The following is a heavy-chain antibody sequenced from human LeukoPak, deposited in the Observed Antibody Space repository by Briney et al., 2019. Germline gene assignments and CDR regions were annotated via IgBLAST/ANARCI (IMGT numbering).Heavy chain of an antibody. Sequence: GASVKVSCKASGGTFSSFAISWVRQAPGQGLEWMGRIIPILGIANYAQKFQGRVTITADKSTSTAYMELSSLRSEDTAVYYCARGNWNEGGAFDIWGQGTMVTVSS. CDR2: IIPILGIA. V-gene: IGHV1-69*04. J-gene: IGHJ3*02. CDR3: ARGNWNEGGAFDI. D-gene: IGHD1-1*01. CDR1: GGTFSSFA.